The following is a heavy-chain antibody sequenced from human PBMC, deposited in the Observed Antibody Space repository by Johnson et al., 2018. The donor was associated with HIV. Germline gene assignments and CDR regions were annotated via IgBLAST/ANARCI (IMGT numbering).Heavy chain of an antibody. J-gene: IGHJ3*01. V-gene: IGHV3-30-3*02. CDR1: GFTFSTYA. CDR2: LSYDGINK. CDR3: VKHYAPMVPYDAFDL. Sequence: QVQLVESGGGVVQPGRSLRLSCAASGFTFSTYAIHWVRQAPGKGLEWLALLSYDGINKYYADSVKGRFSISRDNSRNTLYLQMSSLRAEDTAVYFCVKHYAPMVPYDAFDLWGQGTRVTVSS. D-gene: IGHD3-10*01.